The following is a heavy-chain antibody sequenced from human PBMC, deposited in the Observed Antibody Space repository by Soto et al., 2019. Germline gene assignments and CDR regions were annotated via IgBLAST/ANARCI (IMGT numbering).Heavy chain of an antibody. CDR2: INAGNGNT. J-gene: IGHJ6*03. Sequence: QVQLVQSGAEVKKPGASVKVSCKASGYTFTSYAMHWVRQAPGQRLEWMGWINAGNGNTKYSQKFQGRVTITRDTSASTAYMELSSLRSEDTAVYYCARDSPLGTYYYYMDVWGKGTTVTVSS. V-gene: IGHV1-3*01. CDR1: GYTFTSYA. CDR3: ARDSPLGTYYYYMDV. D-gene: IGHD1-26*01.